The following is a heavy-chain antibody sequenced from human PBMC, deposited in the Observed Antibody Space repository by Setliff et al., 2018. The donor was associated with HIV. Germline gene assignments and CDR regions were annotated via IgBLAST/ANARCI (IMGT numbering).Heavy chain of an antibody. CDR3: ARDRPSSSWYFNAFDI. D-gene: IGHD6-13*01. CDR1: GASVSTYS. Sequence: PSETLSLTCTVSGASVSTYSWTFVRQPPGKKLEWIGYFHYTGSTNYDPSLKSRVTISVDRSKNQFSLRLNSVTAADTAVYYCARDRPSSSWYFNAFDIWGQGTMVTVSS. V-gene: IGHV4-59*02. J-gene: IGHJ3*02. CDR2: FHYTGST.